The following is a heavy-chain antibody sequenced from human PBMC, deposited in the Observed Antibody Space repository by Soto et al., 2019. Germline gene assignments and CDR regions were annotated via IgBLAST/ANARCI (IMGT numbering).Heavy chain of an antibody. CDR3: ARGIKYGAYSRWFAP. D-gene: IGHD4-17*01. CDR1: GYTFTSYD. CDR2: MNPNSGNT. Sequence: ASVKVSCKASGYTFTSYDINWVRQATGQGLEYLGWMNPNSGNTAYVQKFQGRVTMTWGTSITTAYMELSSLRSEDTAVYFCARGIKYGAYSRWFAPWGQGTLVTVSS. V-gene: IGHV1-8*01. J-gene: IGHJ5*02.